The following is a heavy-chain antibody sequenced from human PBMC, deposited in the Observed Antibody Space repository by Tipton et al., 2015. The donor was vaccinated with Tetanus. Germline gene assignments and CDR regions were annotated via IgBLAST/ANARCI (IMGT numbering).Heavy chain of an antibody. D-gene: IGHD3-9*01. CDR3: ARSGYYSRAYYHYRMDV. V-gene: IGHV4-34*01. CDR1: GGSFSAYY. CDR2: IYHSGTT. J-gene: IGHJ6*02. Sequence: TLSLTCAVYGGSFSAYYWSWIRQSPGKGLEWIGEIYHSGTTNYNPSLKSRVTMSVDNSKNQFSLKLNSVTAADTAVYYCARSGYYSRAYYHYRMDVWGQGTTVSVSS.